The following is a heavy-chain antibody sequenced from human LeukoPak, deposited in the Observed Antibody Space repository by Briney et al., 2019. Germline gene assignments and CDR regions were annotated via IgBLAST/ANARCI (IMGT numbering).Heavy chain of an antibody. CDR2: IYYSGST. Sequence: SETLSLTCAVSGGSISSSSYYWGWIRQPPGKGLEWIGSIYYSGSTYYNPSLKSRVTISVDTSKNQFSLKLTSVTAADTAVYYCARSYWSSSFGFYYNYMDVWGKGTTVTVSS. D-gene: IGHD6-13*01. V-gene: IGHV4-39*01. CDR1: GGSISSSSYY. J-gene: IGHJ6*03. CDR3: ARSYWSSSFGFYYNYMDV.